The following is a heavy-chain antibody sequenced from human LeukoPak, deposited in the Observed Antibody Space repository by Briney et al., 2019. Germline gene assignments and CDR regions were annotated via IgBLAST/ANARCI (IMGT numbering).Heavy chain of an antibody. D-gene: IGHD3-10*01. J-gene: IGHJ4*02. CDR1: GGTFSSYA. CDR3: AAFGRGSYFTMVRGVY. Sequence: SVKVSCKASGGTFSSYAISWVRQAPGQGLEWMGGIIPIFGAANYAQKFQGRVTITTDESTSTAYMELSSLRSEDTAVYYCAAFGRGSYFTMVRGVYWGQGTPVTVSS. CDR2: IIPIFGAA. V-gene: IGHV1-69*05.